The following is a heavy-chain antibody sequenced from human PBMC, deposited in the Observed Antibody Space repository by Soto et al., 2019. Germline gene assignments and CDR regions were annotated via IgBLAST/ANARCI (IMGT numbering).Heavy chain of an antibody. CDR2: IHPSGPT. Sequence: QVQLQESGPGLVKPSGTLSLNCKVSGDSISSSEWWSWVRQPPGKGLEWIAEIHPSGPTNYNPSLQSRVTITVDKSKNQISLRLSTVTAADTAVYYCARGGITAVRNYYFDHWGQGTLVTVSS. D-gene: IGHD1-20*01. CDR1: GDSISSSEW. CDR3: ARGGITAVRNYYFDH. V-gene: IGHV4-4*02. J-gene: IGHJ4*02.